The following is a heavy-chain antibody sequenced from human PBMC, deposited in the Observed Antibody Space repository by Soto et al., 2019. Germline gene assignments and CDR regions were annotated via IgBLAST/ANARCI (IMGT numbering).Heavy chain of an antibody. V-gene: IGHV1-18*01. D-gene: IGHD6-19*01. CDR1: GYPFTSYG. Sequence: QVQLVQSGAEVKKPGASVKVSCKTSGYPFTSYGINWVRQAPGQGPEWMGWISAYNGKTSYTQKFQGRVTMTTDTSTGTAYMGLRSLRSDDTAVYYCARDRLIAVTGLLHYWGQGTLVTVSS. CDR2: ISAYNGKT. CDR3: ARDRLIAVTGLLHY. J-gene: IGHJ4*02.